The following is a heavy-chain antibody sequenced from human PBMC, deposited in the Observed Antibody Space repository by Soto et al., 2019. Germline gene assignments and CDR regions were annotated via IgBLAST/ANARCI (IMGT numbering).Heavy chain of an antibody. V-gene: IGHV1-69*02. CDR1: GGTFSSYT. D-gene: IGHD3-9*01. CDR2: IIPILGIA. Sequence: ASVKVSCKASGGTFSSYTISWVRQAPGQGLEWMGRIIPILGIANYAQKFQGRVTITADKSTSTAYMELGSLRSEDTAVYYCARGYTHYDILTGYYPYYYYMEVWGKGTTVTVSS. CDR3: ARGYTHYDILTGYYPYYYYMEV. J-gene: IGHJ6*03.